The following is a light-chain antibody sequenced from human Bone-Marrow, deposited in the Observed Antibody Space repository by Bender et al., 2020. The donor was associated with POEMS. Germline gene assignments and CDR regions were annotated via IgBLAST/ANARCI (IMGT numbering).Light chain of an antibody. V-gene: IGLV2-8*01. CDR3: SSYTSNTTAV. CDR2: EVS. CDR1: SSDVGGYKY. J-gene: IGLJ2*01. Sequence: QSALTQPPSASGSPGQSVTISCTGTSSDVGGYKYVSWYQQYPGKAPKLMIYEVSKRPSGVPDRVSGSKSGNTASLTISRLQAEDEADYYCSSYTSNTTAVLGGGTKLTVL.